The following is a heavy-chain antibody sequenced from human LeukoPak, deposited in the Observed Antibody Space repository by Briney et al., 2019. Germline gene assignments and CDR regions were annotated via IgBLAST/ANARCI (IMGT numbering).Heavy chain of an antibody. CDR1: GYSFTSYW. CDR3: ARKYCRGDSCYSGVFWFDP. CDR2: IDPSDSYT. D-gene: IGHD2-15*01. Sequence: PGESLKISCKGSGYSFTSYWISWVRQMPGKGLEWMRRIDPSDSYTNYSPSFQGHVTISADKSISTAYLQWSSLKDSDTAMYYCARKYCRGDSCYSGVFWFDPWGQGTLVTVSS. J-gene: IGHJ5*02. V-gene: IGHV5-10-1*01.